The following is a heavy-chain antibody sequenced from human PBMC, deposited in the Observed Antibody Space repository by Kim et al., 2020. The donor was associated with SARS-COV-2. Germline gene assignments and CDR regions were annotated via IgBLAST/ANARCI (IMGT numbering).Heavy chain of an antibody. CDR3: ARGMEAVEY. J-gene: IGHJ4*02. CDR2: SN. D-gene: IGHD6-19*01. V-gene: IGHV4-34*01. Sequence: SNHNNPSLKRRVTISGETAKKQFSRRLSSVTAADTAVYYCARGMEAVEYWGQGTLVTVAS.